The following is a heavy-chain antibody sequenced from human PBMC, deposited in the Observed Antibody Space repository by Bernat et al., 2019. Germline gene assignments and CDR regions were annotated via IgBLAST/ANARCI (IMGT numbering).Heavy chain of an antibody. J-gene: IGHJ4*02. D-gene: IGHD6-13*01. CDR2: ISYDGSNK. V-gene: IGHV3-30*18. CDR1: GFTFSSYA. CDR3: AKDGGIAAAGGVDY. Sequence: VQLLESGGGLVQPGGSLRLSCAASGFTFSSYAMSWVRQAPGKGLEWVAVISYDGSNKYYADSVKGRFTISRDNSKNTLYLQMNSLRAEDTAVYYCAKDGGIAAAGGVDYWGQGTLVTVSS.